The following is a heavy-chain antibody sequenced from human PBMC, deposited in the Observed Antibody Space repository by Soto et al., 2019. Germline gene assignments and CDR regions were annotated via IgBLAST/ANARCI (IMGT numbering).Heavy chain of an antibody. J-gene: IGHJ6*02. CDR1: GDSISAYS. CDR3: ARSPDSSGYYPRWYYYGMDV. Sequence: PSETLSLTCTVSGDSISAYSWSWVRQPPGKGLEWIGNIHYNGNTKYNPSLKSRVSMSVDTSKNQFSLRLISVTAADTAKYFCARSPDSSGYYPRWYYYGMDVWGQGTTVTVSS. D-gene: IGHD3-22*01. V-gene: IGHV4-59*01. CDR2: IHYNGNT.